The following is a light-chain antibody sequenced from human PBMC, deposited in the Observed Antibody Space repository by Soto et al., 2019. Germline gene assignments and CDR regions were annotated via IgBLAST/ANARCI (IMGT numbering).Light chain of an antibody. CDR2: RNN. Sequence: QSALTQPPSASGTPGQRVTISCSGSSYNIGSNYVYWYQQLPGTAPKLLIYRNNQRPSGVPDRFSGSKSGTSASLAISGLRSEDEADYYCAAWDDSLSGVVFGGGTKLTVL. CDR3: AAWDDSLSGVV. V-gene: IGLV1-47*01. J-gene: IGLJ2*01. CDR1: SYNIGSNY.